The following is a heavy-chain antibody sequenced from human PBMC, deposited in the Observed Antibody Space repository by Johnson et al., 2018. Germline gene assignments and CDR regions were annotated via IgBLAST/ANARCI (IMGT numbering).Heavy chain of an antibody. Sequence: QVQLVESGGGVVQPGRSLRLSCAASGFTFSSYAMHWVRQAPGKGLEWVAVISYDGSNKYYADSVKGRFTIARDNSQNTLYLQMNSLRAEDTAVYYCAKGDGFFDFWGQGTLVTVSS. CDR2: ISYDGSNK. CDR1: GFTFSSYA. V-gene: IGHV3-30-3*01. CDR3: AKGDGFFDF. J-gene: IGHJ4*02.